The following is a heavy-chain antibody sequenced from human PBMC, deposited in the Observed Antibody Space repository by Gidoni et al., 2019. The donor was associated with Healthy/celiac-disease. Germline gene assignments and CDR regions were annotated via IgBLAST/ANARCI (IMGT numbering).Heavy chain of an antibody. Sequence: QVQLQQWGAGLLKPSETLSLTCAVYGGSFSCYYWSWIRQPPGKGREWIWEINHSGSTNYNPSLKSRVTISVDTSKNQFSLKLSSVTAADTAVYYCARLGFPRGYSYGPRGAFDIWGQGTMVTVSS. CDR3: ARLGFPRGYSYGPRGAFDI. V-gene: IGHV4-34*01. J-gene: IGHJ3*02. D-gene: IGHD5-18*01. CDR1: GGSFSCYY. CDR2: INHSGST.